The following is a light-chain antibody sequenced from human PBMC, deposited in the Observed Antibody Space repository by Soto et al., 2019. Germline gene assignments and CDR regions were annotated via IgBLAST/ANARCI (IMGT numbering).Light chain of an antibody. CDR3: QQYNSWPPLT. CDR2: GAS. J-gene: IGKJ4*01. CDR1: QSVTSN. V-gene: IGKV3D-15*01. Sequence: EIVMTQSPATLPVSPGERATLSCRASQSVTSNLAWYQQKPGQAPRLLIYGASTRATGIPARFSGSGAGTESTLTISSLQSEDFAVYYCQQYNSWPPLTFGGGTKVEIK.